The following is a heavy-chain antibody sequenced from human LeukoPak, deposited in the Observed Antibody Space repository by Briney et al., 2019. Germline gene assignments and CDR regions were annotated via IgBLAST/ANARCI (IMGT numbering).Heavy chain of an antibody. CDR1: GCTFSSYA. Sequence: GGSLRLSCAASGCTFSSYAMSWVRQAPGKGLEWVSAISGSGGSTYYADSVKGRFTISRDNSKNTLYLQMNSLRAEDTAVYYCAKTPRRYCSGGSCSYFDYWGQGTLVTVSS. CDR3: AKTPRRYCSGGSCSYFDY. D-gene: IGHD2-15*01. CDR2: ISGSGGST. J-gene: IGHJ4*02. V-gene: IGHV3-23*01.